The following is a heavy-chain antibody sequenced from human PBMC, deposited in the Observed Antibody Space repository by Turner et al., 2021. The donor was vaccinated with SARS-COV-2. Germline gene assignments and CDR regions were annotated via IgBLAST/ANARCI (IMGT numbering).Heavy chain of an antibody. Sequence: QVQLVQSGAEVKKPGSSVKVSCKASGGTFSSYPITWVRQAPGQGLDWMGRIIPILGIANYAQKFQGRVTITADNSTSTAYMELSSLRSEDTAVYYCARINSGGFDYLGRGTLVTVSS. V-gene: IGHV1-69*04. D-gene: IGHD3-10*01. CDR2: IIPILGIA. CDR1: GGTFSSYP. CDR3: ARINSGGFDY. J-gene: IGHJ4*02.